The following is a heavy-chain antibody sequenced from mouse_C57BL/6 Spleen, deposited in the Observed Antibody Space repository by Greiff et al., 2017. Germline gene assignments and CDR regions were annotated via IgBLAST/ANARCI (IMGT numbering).Heavy chain of an antibody. V-gene: IGHV5-6*02. CDR1: GFTFSSYG. Sequence: EVMLVESGGDLVKPGGSLKLSCAASGFTFSSYGMSWVRQTPDQRLEWVATISSGGSYTYYPDSVKGRFTISRDNAKNTLYLQMSSLKSEDTAMYYCARRYDYVFDYWGQGTTLTVSS. CDR3: ARRYDYVFDY. D-gene: IGHD2-4*01. CDR2: ISSGGSYT. J-gene: IGHJ2*01.